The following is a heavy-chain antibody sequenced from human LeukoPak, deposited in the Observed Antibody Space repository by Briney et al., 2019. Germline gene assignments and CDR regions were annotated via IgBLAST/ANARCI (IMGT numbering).Heavy chain of an antibody. V-gene: IGHV4-34*01. Sequence: PGGSLKLSCAASGFTFSGSAMHWVRQASGKGLEWIGEINHSGSTNYNPSLKSRVTISVDTSKNQFSLKLSSVTAADTAVYYCARGHCTGGVCYPSPYYYYMDVWGKGTTVTVSS. D-gene: IGHD2-8*02. CDR2: INHSGST. CDR3: ARGHCTGGVCYPSPYYYYMDV. CDR1: GFTFSGSA. J-gene: IGHJ6*03.